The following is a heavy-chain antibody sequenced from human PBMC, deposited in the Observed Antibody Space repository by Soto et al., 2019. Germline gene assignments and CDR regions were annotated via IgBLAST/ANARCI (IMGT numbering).Heavy chain of an antibody. CDR1: GGSISSYS. CDR3: ARHGGITRIEGGGLLIAFDI. J-gene: IGHJ3*02. CDR2: IYYSGST. V-gene: IGHV4-59*08. D-gene: IGHD3-22*01. Sequence: PSETLSLTCTVSGGSISSYSWTWIRQPPGKGLEWIGYIYYSGSTNYNPSLKSRVTVSVGTSKNQFSLKLTSVTAADTAVYYCARHGGITRIEGGGLLIAFDIWGQGTMVT.